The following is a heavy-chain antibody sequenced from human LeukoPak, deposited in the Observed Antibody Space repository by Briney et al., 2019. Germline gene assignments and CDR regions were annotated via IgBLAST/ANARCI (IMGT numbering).Heavy chain of an antibody. J-gene: IGHJ4*02. CDR1: GYSFTSYW. V-gene: IGHV5-51*01. D-gene: IGHD6-19*01. Sequence: GESLKISCKGSGYSFTSYWVGWVRQMPGKGLEWMGTIYPGDSDTRYSPSFQGQVTISADKSINNAYLQWSSLKASDTAMYYCARTLAVRGLSSDYWGQGTLVTVSS. CDR2: IYPGDSDT. CDR3: ARTLAVRGLSSDY.